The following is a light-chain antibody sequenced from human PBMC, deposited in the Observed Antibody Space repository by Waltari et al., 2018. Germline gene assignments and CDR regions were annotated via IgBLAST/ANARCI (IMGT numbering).Light chain of an antibody. V-gene: IGLV2-14*03. Sequence: QSALTQPASVSGSPGQSITISCTGTSSDVGAYNYVSWYQQHPGKAPKLMIFDVGNRPSGVSNRFSGSKSGNTASLTISGLQAEDEADYYCSSYISSSTLELFGGGTSLTVL. CDR1: SSDVGAYNY. CDR3: SSYISSSTLEL. J-gene: IGLJ2*01. CDR2: DVG.